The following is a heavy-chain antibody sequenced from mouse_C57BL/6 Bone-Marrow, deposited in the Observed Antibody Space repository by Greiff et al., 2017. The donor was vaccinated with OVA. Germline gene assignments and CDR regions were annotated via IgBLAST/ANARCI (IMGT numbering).Heavy chain of an antibody. V-gene: IGHV1-69*01. J-gene: IGHJ3*01. CDR3: ARRELWFAY. Sequence: VQLQQPGAELVMPGASVKLSCKASGYTFTSYWMHWVKQRPGQGLEWIGEIDPSDSYTNYNQKFKGKSTLTVDKSSSTAYMQLSSLTSEDSAVYYCARRELWFAYWGQGTLVTVSA. CDR1: GYTFTSYW. CDR2: IDPSDSYT. D-gene: IGHD1-3*01.